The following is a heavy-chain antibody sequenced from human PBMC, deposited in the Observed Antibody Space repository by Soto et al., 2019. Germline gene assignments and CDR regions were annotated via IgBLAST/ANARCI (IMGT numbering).Heavy chain of an antibody. D-gene: IGHD1-26*01. J-gene: IGHJ6*02. CDR1: GGSFSGYY. CDR2: INHSGST. V-gene: IGHV4-34*01. CDR3: ARGAPGQGGDYYGVDV. Sequence: QVQLQQWGAGLLKPSETLSLTCAVYGGSFSGYYWSWIRQPPGKGLEWIGEINHSGSTNYNPSLKSRVTISVDTSKNQCSLKLSSVTAADTAVYYCARGAPGQGGDYYGVDVWGQGTTVTVSS.